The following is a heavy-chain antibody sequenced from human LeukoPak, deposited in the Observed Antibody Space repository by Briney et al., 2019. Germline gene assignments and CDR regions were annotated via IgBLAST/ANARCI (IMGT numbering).Heavy chain of an antibody. V-gene: IGHV7-4-1*02. J-gene: IGHJ5*02. CDR2: INTNTGNP. Sequence: ASVKVSCKASGYTFTSYAMNWVRQAPGQGLEWMGWINTNTGNPTYAQGFTGRFVFSLDTSVSTAYLQISSLKAEDTAVYYCARKAITMVRGVIINWFDPWGQGTLVTVSS. D-gene: IGHD3-10*01. CDR1: GYTFTSYA. CDR3: ARKAITMVRGVIINWFDP.